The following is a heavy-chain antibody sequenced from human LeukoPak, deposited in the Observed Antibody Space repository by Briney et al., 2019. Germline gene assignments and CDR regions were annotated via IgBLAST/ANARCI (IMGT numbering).Heavy chain of an antibody. D-gene: IGHD3-3*01. CDR3: ARSRNFWSGYYKGMDV. Sequence: GGSLRLSCAASGFTFSSYWMHWLRQAPGKGPVWVSRINSGWSSISYADSMKGRFTISRDNAKNTLYLQMNSLRAEDTAVYYCARSRNFWSGYYKGMDVWGQGTTVTVSS. J-gene: IGHJ6*02. CDR2: INSGWSSI. V-gene: IGHV3-74*01. CDR1: GFTFSSYW.